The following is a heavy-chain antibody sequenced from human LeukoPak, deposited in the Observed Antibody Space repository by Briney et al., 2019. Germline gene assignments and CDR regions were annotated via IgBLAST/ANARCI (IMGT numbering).Heavy chain of an antibody. D-gene: IGHD4-11*01. J-gene: IGHJ4*02. Sequence: SVKVSCKASGGTFSSYAISWVRQAPGQGLEWMGGIIPIFGTANYAQKFQGRVTITADESTSTAYMELSSLRSEDTAAYYCARDVDYSNYYFDYWGQGTLVTVSS. CDR2: IIPIFGTA. CDR1: GGTFSSYA. CDR3: ARDVDYSNYYFDY. V-gene: IGHV1-69*13.